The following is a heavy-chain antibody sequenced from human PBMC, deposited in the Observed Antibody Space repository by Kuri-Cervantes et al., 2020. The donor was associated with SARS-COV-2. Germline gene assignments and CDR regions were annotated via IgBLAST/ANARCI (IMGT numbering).Heavy chain of an antibody. Sequence: ETLSLTCAASGFTFSSYAMSWVRQAPGKGLEWVSRINWNGGSTGYADSVKGRFTISRDNAKNSLYLQMNNLRAEDTALYFCARDPTGVAGVGRFFDYWGQGALVTVSS. V-gene: IGHV3-20*04. D-gene: IGHD6-19*01. CDR2: INWNGGST. CDR3: ARDPTGVAGVGRFFDY. CDR1: GFTFSSYA. J-gene: IGHJ4*02.